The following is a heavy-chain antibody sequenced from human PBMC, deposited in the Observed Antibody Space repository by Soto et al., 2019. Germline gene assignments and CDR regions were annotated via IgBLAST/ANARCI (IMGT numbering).Heavy chain of an antibody. Sequence: GASVKVSCKASGYTFTSYDINWVRQATGQGLEWMGWMNPNSGNTGYAQKFQGRVTMTRNTSISTAYMELSSLRSEDTAVYYCARGPGGLGVLELRKGTHVCGQGPTVTVSS. CDR3: ARGPGGLGVLELRKGTHV. V-gene: IGHV1-8*01. J-gene: IGHJ6*02. CDR1: GYTFTSYD. D-gene: IGHD1-7*01. CDR2: MNPNSGNT.